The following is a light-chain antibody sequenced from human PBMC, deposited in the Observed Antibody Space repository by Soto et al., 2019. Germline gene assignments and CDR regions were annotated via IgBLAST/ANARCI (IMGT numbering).Light chain of an antibody. CDR1: QTVTNND. CDR2: GAS. Sequence: DIVLTQSPGTLSLSPGERATLSCRASQTVTNNDLAWYQQKPGQTPRLLIHGASSRATGIPDRFSGSGSGTEFAVTISTPEPEDVGVSYCQQYAGSPPFTVGQGPKLEIK. V-gene: IGKV3-20*01. CDR3: QQYAGSPPFT. J-gene: IGKJ2*01.